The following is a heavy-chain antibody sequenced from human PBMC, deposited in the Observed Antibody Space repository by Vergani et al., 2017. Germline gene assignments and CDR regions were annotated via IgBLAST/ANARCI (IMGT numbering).Heavy chain of an antibody. CDR3: SSPYSGYDDFDY. D-gene: IGHD5-12*01. J-gene: IGHJ4*02. Sequence: QLQLQESGPGLVKPSETLSLTCTVSGGSISSSSYYWGWIRQPPGKGLEWIGSIYYSGSTYYNPSLKSRVTISVDTSKNQFSLNLSSVTAADTAVYYCSSPYSGYDDFDYWGQGTLVTVSS. CDR2: IYYSGST. V-gene: IGHV4-39*01. CDR1: GGSISSSSYY.